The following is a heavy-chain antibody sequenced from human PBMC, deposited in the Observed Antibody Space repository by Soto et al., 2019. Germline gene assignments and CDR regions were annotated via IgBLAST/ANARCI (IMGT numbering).Heavy chain of an antibody. J-gene: IGHJ4*02. CDR2: INHSGST. Sequence: QVQLQQWGAGLLKPSETLSLTCAVYGGSFSGYYWSWIRQPPGKGLERIGEINHSGSTNYNPSLKSRVTISVDTSKDQFSLKLSSVTAADTAVYYCARARYGIAVAGTNKPLDYWGQGTLVTVSS. V-gene: IGHV4-34*01. CDR3: ARARYGIAVAGTNKPLDY. CDR1: GGSFSGYY. D-gene: IGHD6-19*01.